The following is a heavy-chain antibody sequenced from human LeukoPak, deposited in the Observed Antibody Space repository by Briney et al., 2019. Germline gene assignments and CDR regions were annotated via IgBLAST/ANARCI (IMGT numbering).Heavy chain of an antibody. CDR1: GFTFSSYA. D-gene: IGHD6-13*01. CDR2: IIGSGGST. V-gene: IGHV3-23*01. J-gene: IGHJ5*02. CDR3: AKLTPDLREQQLISTGWFDP. Sequence: GGSLRLSCAASGFTFSSYAMSWVRQAPGKGLEWVSAIIGSGGSTYYADSVKGRFTISRDNSKNTLYLQMNSLRAEDTAVYYCAKLTPDLREQQLISTGWFDPWGQGTLVTVSS.